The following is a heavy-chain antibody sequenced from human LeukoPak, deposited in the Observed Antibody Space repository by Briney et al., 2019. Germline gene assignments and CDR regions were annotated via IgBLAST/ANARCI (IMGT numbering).Heavy chain of an antibody. CDR1: GYTFTSYD. J-gene: IGHJ5*02. D-gene: IGHD6-13*01. CDR2: INPDSGGT. Sequence: GASVKVSCKASGYTFTSYDINWVRQAPGQGLEWMGWINPDSGGTDYAQKFQGRVTMTRDTSITTAYMELSRLTSDDTAVYFCARDPRIKAAGDDNWFDPWGQGTLVSVSS. V-gene: IGHV1-2*02. CDR3: ARDPRIKAAGDDNWFDP.